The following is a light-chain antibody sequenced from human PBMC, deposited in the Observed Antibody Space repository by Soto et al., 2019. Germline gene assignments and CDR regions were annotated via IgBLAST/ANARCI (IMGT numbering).Light chain of an antibody. CDR1: QSVGSS. Sequence: EMLLAHSPVTLSVSPGEGATLSRRASQSVGSSLAWYQQKPGQPPRILIYGASSRATGIPDRFSGSGSGTDFTLTISRLEPEDFAVYYCQQYGTSPFAFGQGTRLEIK. CDR3: QQYGTSPFA. CDR2: GAS. J-gene: IGKJ5*01. V-gene: IGKV3-20*01.